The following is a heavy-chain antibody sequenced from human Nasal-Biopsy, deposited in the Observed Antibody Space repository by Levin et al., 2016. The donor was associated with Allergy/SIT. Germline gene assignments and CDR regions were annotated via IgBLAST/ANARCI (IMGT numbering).Heavy chain of an antibody. D-gene: IGHD3-10*01. CDR2: INRDETET. J-gene: IGHJ4*02. CDR3: ARDATQWFGENYFDR. CDR1: GFTFNAYW. Sequence: GGSLRLSCIASGFTFNAYWMSWLRHVPGKGLEWVANINRDETETYYADSVKGRFTISRDNAKDSLFLHINYPRPDDTATYYCARDATQWFGENYFDRWGQGTLVTV. V-gene: IGHV3-7*04.